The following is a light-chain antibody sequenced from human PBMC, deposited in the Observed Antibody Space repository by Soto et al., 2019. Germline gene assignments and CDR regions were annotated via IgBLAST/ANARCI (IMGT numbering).Light chain of an antibody. Sequence: EIVLTQSPATLSLSPGERATLSCRASQSVSTYLAWYQQKPGQAPRLLMYDASHRATGIPDRFSGSGSGTDFTLTISSLEPEDFVVYFCQQRVNGVTFGGGTKVEIK. V-gene: IGKV3-11*01. CDR2: DAS. J-gene: IGKJ4*01. CDR3: QQRVNGVT. CDR1: QSVSTY.